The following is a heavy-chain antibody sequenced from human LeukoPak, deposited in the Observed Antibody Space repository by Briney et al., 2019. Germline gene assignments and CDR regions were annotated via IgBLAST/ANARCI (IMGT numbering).Heavy chain of an antibody. V-gene: IGHV4-34*01. CDR3: ARGLAGLRP. D-gene: IGHD3-22*01. Sequence: SETLSLTCAAYGGSFSGYYWSWIRQPPGKGLEWIGEINHSGSTNYNPSLKSRVTISVDTSKNQFSLKLSSVTAADTAVYYCARGLAGLRPWGQGTLVTVSS. J-gene: IGHJ5*02. CDR1: GGSFSGYY. CDR2: INHSGST.